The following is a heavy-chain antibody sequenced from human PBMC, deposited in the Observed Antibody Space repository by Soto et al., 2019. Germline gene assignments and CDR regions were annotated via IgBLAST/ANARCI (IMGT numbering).Heavy chain of an antibody. D-gene: IGHD3-3*01. CDR3: ARGGGVGVAGSAAFDM. CDR2: INPATGAA. V-gene: IGHV1-2*02. Sequence: QLHLVQSGAVVKKPGASVTVSCSASGYPVTAYYMHWVRQAPGRGLEWMGGINPATGAAKYTQIFPGRVPMTRDTSTSTVFMELSGLTSEDTAVFYCARGGGVGVAGSAAFDMWGQGTLVTVSS. CDR1: GYPVTAYY. J-gene: IGHJ3*02.